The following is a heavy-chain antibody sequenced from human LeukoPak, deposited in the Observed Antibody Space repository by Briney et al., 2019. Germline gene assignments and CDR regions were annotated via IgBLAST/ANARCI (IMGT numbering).Heavy chain of an antibody. Sequence: SETLSLTCAVYGGSFSGYYWSWIRQPPGKGLEWIGEINHSGSTNYNPSLKSRVTISVDTSKNQFSLKLSSVTAADTAVYYCAGHSGWSVDCWGQGTLVTVSS. CDR3: AGHSGWSVDC. CDR2: INHSGST. D-gene: IGHD6-19*01. CDR1: GGSFSGYY. V-gene: IGHV4-34*01. J-gene: IGHJ4*02.